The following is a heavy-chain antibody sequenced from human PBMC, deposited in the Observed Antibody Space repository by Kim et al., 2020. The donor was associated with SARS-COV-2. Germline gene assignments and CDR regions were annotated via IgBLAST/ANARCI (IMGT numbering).Heavy chain of an antibody. V-gene: IGHV1-46*01. D-gene: IGHD3-22*01. Sequence: ASVKVSCKASGYTFTSYYMHWVRQAPGQGLEWMGIINPSGGSTSYAQKFQGRVTMTRDTSTSTVYMELSSLRSEDTAVYYCASGFGDYDSSGYPDWFDPWGQGTLVTVSS. J-gene: IGHJ5*02. CDR1: GYTFTSYY. CDR2: INPSGGST. CDR3: ASGFGDYDSSGYPDWFDP.